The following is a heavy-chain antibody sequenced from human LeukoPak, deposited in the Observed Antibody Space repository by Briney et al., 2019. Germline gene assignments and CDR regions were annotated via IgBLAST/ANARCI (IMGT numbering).Heavy chain of an antibody. D-gene: IGHD3-22*01. V-gene: IGHV3-15*01. CDR3: TTRLHYSDTSEDY. Sequence: GGSLRLSCAASGFTFSHAWLKWVRQAPGKGLEWVGRIKSKIDGGTTDFAAPVKGRFTISRDDSENTLYLQMNSLKTEDTAVYYCTTRLHYSDTSEDYWGQGTLVTVSS. J-gene: IGHJ4*02. CDR1: GFTFSHAW. CDR2: IKSKIDGGTT.